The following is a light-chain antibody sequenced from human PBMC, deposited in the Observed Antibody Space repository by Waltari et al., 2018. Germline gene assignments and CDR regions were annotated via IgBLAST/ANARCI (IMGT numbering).Light chain of an antibody. V-gene: IGLV3-19*01. J-gene: IGLJ2*01. Sequence: SSELTQDPAVSVALGQTVRIICQGDSHRTYYAGWYQQKPGRAPVLVISTKNKRPSGISDRFSGSSSGDTASLTITGAQAEDESDYYCNSRDNSGDHVIFGGGTKLTVL. CDR1: SHRTYY. CDR3: NSRDNSGDHVI. CDR2: TKN.